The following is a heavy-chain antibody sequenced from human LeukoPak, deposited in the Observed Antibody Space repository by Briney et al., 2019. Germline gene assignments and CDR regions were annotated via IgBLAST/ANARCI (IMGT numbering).Heavy chain of an antibody. Sequence: SETLSLTCTVSGGSISSGGYYWSWIRQHPGKGLERIGYIYYSGSTYYNPSLKSRVTISVDTSKNQFSLKLSSVTAADTAVYYCARSAPGVVIKFFDYWGQGTLVTVSS. CDR1: GGSISSGGYY. V-gene: IGHV4-31*03. D-gene: IGHD3-3*01. CDR3: ARSAPGVVIKFFDY. CDR2: IYYSGST. J-gene: IGHJ4*02.